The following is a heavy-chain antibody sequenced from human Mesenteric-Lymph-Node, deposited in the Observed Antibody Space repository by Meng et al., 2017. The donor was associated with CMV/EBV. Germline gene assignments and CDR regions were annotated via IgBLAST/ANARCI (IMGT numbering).Heavy chain of an antibody. CDR3: AKIYGHSAGHYYHAMDV. CDR2: ISDSADRT. V-gene: IGHV3-23*01. J-gene: IGHJ6*01. D-gene: IGHD2/OR15-2a*01. CDR1: GFTFSAYA. Sequence: GESLKISCAASGFTFSAYAMSWVRQAPGKGLEFVSAISDSADRTYYADSVTGRFIISRDNSRNTLHLQMNSLRAEDTAVYYCAKIYGHSAGHYYHAMDVWGQGTTVTVSS.